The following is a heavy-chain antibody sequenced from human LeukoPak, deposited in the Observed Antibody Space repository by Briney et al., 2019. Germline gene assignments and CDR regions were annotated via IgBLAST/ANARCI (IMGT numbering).Heavy chain of an antibody. CDR1: GFTFSSYG. CDR3: AKDNSAAAGGISDY. V-gene: IGHV3-30*18. Sequence: PGGSLRLSCAASGFTFSSYGMHWVRQAPGKGLEWVAVISYDGSNKYYADSVKGRFTISRDNSKNTLYLQVNSLRAEDTAVYYCAKDNSAAAGGISDYWGQGTLVTVSS. J-gene: IGHJ4*02. CDR2: ISYDGSNK. D-gene: IGHD6-13*01.